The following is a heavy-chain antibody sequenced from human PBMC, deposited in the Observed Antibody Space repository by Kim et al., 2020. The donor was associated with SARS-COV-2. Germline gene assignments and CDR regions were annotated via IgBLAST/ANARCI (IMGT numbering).Heavy chain of an antibody. CDR2: ISANGGTT. Sequence: GGSLRLSCAVSGFSFDDYAMHWVRQAPGKGLEWVSLISANGGTTYYSDSVKGRFTIYRDNRKNSLHLQMNSLRAEDTALYYCAKIYTDAWFGWFDPWGQG. D-gene: IGHD3-16*01. V-gene: IGHV3-43*02. CDR1: GFSFDDYA. CDR3: AKIYTDAWFGWFDP. J-gene: IGHJ5*02.